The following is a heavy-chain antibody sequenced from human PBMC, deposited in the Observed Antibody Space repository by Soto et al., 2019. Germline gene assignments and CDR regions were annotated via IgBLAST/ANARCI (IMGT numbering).Heavy chain of an antibody. J-gene: IGHJ4*02. Sequence: SVTLSLTCTVSGVSISSGDYYWSWIRQPPGKVLEWIGYIYYSGSTYYNPSLKSRVTMSVDTSKNQFSLKLSSVTAADTAVYYCARDFVLGAPDYLDYWGQGTLVTVSS. V-gene: IGHV4-30-4*01. CDR2: IYYSGST. CDR3: ARDFVLGAPDYLDY. D-gene: IGHD1-26*01. CDR1: GVSISSGDYY.